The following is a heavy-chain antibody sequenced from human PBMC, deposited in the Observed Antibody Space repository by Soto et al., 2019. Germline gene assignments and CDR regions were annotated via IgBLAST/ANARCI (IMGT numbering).Heavy chain of an antibody. J-gene: IGHJ5*02. CDR3: ASATGQYSDFWIGENWFDP. Sequence: QVQLVQSGAEVKKPGSSVKVSCKASGGTFSSYAISWVRQAPGQGLEWMGGIIPIFGTANYAQKFQGRVTITADESTRTAYMVLSSLRFEDTAVYYCASATGQYSDFWIGENWFDPWGQGTLVTVSS. CDR2: IIPIFGTA. V-gene: IGHV1-69*12. CDR1: GGTFSSYA. D-gene: IGHD3-3*01.